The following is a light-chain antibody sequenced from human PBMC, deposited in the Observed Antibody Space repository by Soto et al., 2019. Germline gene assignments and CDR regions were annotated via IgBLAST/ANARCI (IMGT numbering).Light chain of an antibody. V-gene: IGKV1-6*01. Sequence: AIQMTQSPSSLSASVGDRVTITCRASQGIRNDLGWYQQKPGKDPKLLIYAASSLQSGVPSRCSGSGSVANLTLTISSLQPEDFATYYCLQDYNCPWTFGQGTKVEI. CDR3: LQDYNCPWT. J-gene: IGKJ1*01. CDR1: QGIRND. CDR2: AAS.